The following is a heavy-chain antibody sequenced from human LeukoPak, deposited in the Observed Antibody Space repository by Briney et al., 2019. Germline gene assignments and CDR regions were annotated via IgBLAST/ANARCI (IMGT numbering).Heavy chain of an antibody. CDR2: ISYDGSNK. CDR1: GFTFSSYA. J-gene: IGHJ4*02. V-gene: IGHV3-30-3*01. CDR3: ARSSSTSCCDFDY. Sequence: GGSLRLSCAASGFTFSSYAMHWVRQAPSKGLEWVAVISYDGSNKYYADSVKGRFTISRDNSKNTLYLQMNSLRAEDTAVYYCARSSSTSCCDFDYWGQGTLVTVSS. D-gene: IGHD2-2*01.